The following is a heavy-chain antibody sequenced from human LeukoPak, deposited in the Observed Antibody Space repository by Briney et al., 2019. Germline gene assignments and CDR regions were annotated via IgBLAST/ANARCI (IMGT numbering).Heavy chain of an antibody. Sequence: PGGSLRLSCAASGFTFDAYGMSWVRQAPGKGLEWVSGINWNGGSTGYADSVKGRFTISRDDSRNTLYLQVNSLRAEDTAMYYCVKEERGDYYDINGYRVFFDFWGQGTMVTVSS. V-gene: IGHV3-20*04. CDR3: VKEERGDYYDINGYRVFFDF. CDR1: GFTFDAYG. CDR2: INWNGGST. D-gene: IGHD3-22*01. J-gene: IGHJ3*01.